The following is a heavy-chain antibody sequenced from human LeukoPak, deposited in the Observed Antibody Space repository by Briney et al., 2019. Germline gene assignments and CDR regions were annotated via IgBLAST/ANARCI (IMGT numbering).Heavy chain of an antibody. CDR2: ISCDGSNK. Sequence: PGGSLRLSCAASGFTFSSYAMHWVRQAPGKGLEWVAVISCDGSNKYYADSVKGRFTISRDNSKNTLYLQMNSLRAEDTAVYYCARVRAYQLPVDYWGQGTLVTVSS. CDR1: GFTFSSYA. D-gene: IGHD2-2*01. CDR3: ARVRAYQLPVDY. V-gene: IGHV3-30-3*01. J-gene: IGHJ4*02.